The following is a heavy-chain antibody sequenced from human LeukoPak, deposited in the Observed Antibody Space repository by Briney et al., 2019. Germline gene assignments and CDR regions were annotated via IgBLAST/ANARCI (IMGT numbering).Heavy chain of an antibody. CDR1: GGSISSYY. CDR2: IYYSGST. D-gene: IGHD7-27*01. V-gene: IGHV4-59*08. CDR3: ARLTGDFDY. Sequence: SETLSLTCTVSGGSISSYYWSWIRQPPGKGLEWIGYIYYSGSTNYNPSLKSRVTMSVDTSKNQFSLKLNSVTAADTAVYYCARLTGDFDYWGQGTQVTVSS. J-gene: IGHJ4*02.